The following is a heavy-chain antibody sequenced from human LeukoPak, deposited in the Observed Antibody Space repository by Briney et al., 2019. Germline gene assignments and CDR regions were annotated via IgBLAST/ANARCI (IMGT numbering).Heavy chain of an antibody. Sequence: GASVTVSCKASGYTFTGYYMHWVRQAPGQGLEWMGWINPNSGGTNYAQKFQGRVTITRDTSASTAYMELSSLRSEDTAVYYCARDKREGFGESQFDPWGQGTLVTVSS. V-gene: IGHV1-2*02. D-gene: IGHD3-10*01. CDR3: ARDKREGFGESQFDP. CDR2: INPNSGGT. CDR1: GYTFTGYY. J-gene: IGHJ5*02.